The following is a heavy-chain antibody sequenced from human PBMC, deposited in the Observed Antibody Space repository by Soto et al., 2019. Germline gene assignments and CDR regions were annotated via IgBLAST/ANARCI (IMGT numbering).Heavy chain of an antibody. D-gene: IGHD3-22*01. V-gene: IGHV1-3*01. J-gene: IGHJ5*02. CDR3: AREGLGYYDSSGGFDP. CDR1: GYTFTSYA. Sequence: QVQLVQSGAEVKKPGASVKVSCKASGYTFTSYAMHWVRQAPGQRLEWMGWINAGNGNTKYSQKFQGRVTITRDTSASTAYKELSSMRSEDTAVYYCAREGLGYYDSSGGFDPWGQGTLVTVSS. CDR2: INAGNGNT.